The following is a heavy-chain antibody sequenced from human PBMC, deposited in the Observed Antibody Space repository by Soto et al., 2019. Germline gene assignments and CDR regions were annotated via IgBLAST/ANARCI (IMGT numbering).Heavy chain of an antibody. CDR3: ARGMGRYGDL. J-gene: IGHJ2*01. CDR1: GDSIGNFY. D-gene: IGHD2-8*01. V-gene: IGHV4-4*07. Sequence: QVHLQESGPGLVKPSETLSLTSAISGDSIGNFYWSWIRQPAGKGLESLGRLSASGRTNYSPSLQSRVTMSRDRSKSRFSLRLTCVCAADTAVYFCARGMGRYGDLWGRGTLVTVSS. CDR2: LSASGRT.